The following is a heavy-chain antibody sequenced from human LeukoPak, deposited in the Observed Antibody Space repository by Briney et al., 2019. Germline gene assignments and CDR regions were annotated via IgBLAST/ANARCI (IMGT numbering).Heavy chain of an antibody. CDR2: INPSGGST. V-gene: IGHV1-46*01. Sequence: GASVKVSCKASGYTFTGYYIHWVRQAAGQGLEWMGIINPSGGSTSYAQKFQGRVTMTSDMSTSTVYMELSSLRSEDTAVYYCARETLSGWFYFDYWGQGTLVTVSS. CDR3: ARETLSGWFYFDY. D-gene: IGHD6-19*01. J-gene: IGHJ4*02. CDR1: GYTFTGYY.